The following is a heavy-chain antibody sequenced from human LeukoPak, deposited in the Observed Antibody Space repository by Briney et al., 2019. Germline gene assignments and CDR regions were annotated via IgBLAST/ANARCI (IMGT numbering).Heavy chain of an antibody. D-gene: IGHD4-17*01. Sequence: GGSLRLSCAASAFSFSKFALIWVRQAPGKGLEWVSAITANGGYTLYADAVKGRFTVSRGNSKNTLYLQINSLRPEDTAMYYCAKDPNGDYIGAFDFWGQGTMVTVSS. CDR2: ITANGGYT. J-gene: IGHJ3*01. V-gene: IGHV3-23*01. CDR1: AFSFSKFA. CDR3: AKDPNGDYIGAFDF.